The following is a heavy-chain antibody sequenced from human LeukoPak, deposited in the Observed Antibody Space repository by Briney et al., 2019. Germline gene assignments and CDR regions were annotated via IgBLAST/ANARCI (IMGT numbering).Heavy chain of an antibody. V-gene: IGHV4-59*01. D-gene: IGHD4-17*01. J-gene: IGHJ4*02. CDR1: GGSISSYY. CDR3: ARSYGDDFDY. Sequence: PSETQSLTCTVSGGSISSYYWSWIRQPPGKGLEWIGYIYYSGSTNYNPSLKSRVTISVDTSKNQFSLKLSSVTAADTAVYYCARSYGDDFDYWDQGTLVTVSS. CDR2: IYYSGST.